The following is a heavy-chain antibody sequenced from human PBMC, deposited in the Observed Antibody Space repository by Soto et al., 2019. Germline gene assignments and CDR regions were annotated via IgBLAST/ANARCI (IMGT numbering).Heavy chain of an antibody. D-gene: IGHD4-17*01. J-gene: IGHJ6*02. CDR2: IIPIFGTA. Sequence: QVQLVQSGAEVKKPGSSVKVSCKASGGTFSIYAISWVRQAPGPGLEWMGGIIPIFGTAHYAQKFQGRVTITADESTSTAYMELSSLRSEDTAVYYCASSRAGDKWTLDVWGQGTTVTVSS. V-gene: IGHV1-69*01. CDR3: ASSRAGDKWTLDV. CDR1: GGTFSIYA.